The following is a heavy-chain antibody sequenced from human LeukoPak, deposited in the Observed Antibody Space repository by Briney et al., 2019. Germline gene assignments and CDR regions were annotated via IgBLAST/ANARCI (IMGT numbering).Heavy chain of an antibody. D-gene: IGHD1-26*01. CDR1: RFTFDEYG. J-gene: IGHJ4*02. CDR3: AKDDYRGETRLVVGASHPRNFDY. V-gene: IGHV3-20*04. Sequence: GGSLRLSCAASRFTFDEYGMSWVRQTAGKGLEWVSGINWNGRSIGYADSVKGRFTVSRDNAKSSLYLQMNSLRAEDTAVYYCAKDDYRGETRLVVGASHPRNFDYWGQGTLVTVSS. CDR2: INWNGRSI.